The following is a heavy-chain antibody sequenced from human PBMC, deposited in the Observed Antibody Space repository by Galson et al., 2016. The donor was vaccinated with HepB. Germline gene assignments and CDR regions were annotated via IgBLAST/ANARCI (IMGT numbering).Heavy chain of an antibody. Sequence: SLRLSCAASGFTFSDYYMSWIRQAPGKGLEWVSYISPTSNDINFADSVVGRFSISRDNAKNSLYLQMNTLGAEDTAVYYCASPSGRLSVHPFDLWGQGTMVAVCS. CDR1: GFTFSDYY. V-gene: IGHV3-11*06. J-gene: IGHJ3*01. CDR2: ISPTSNDI. CDR3: ASPSGRLSVHPFDL. D-gene: IGHD1-26*01.